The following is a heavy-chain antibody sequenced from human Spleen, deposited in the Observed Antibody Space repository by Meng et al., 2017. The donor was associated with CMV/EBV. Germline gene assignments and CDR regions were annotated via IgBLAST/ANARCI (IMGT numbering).Heavy chain of an antibody. CDR3: ARDNNWGPDY. J-gene: IGHJ4*02. V-gene: IGHV1-2*02. Sequence: ASVKVSCKASGYTFTAHYFHWVRQAPGQGLEWMGWIHPRMGNTNYAQQFQGRVTLTRDTSINTGYMELTRLTSDDTAVYYCARDNNWGPDYWGQGTLVTVSS. D-gene: IGHD7-27*01. CDR2: IHPRMGNT. CDR1: GYTFTAHY.